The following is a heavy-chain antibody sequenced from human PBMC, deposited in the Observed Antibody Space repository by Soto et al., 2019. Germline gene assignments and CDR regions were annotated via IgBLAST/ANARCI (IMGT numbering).Heavy chain of an antibody. D-gene: IGHD2-2*01. Sequence: SETLSLTCTVSGGSIRGYYWSWIRQSAGMGLEWIGRMHTSGSTNYNPSLKSRVTFSVGMSKNQISLKLTSVTAADTALYYCVRASMPKAHFDSWGQGTLVTVSS. CDR1: GGSIRGYY. V-gene: IGHV4-4*07. J-gene: IGHJ4*02. CDR2: MHTSGST. CDR3: VRASMPKAHFDS.